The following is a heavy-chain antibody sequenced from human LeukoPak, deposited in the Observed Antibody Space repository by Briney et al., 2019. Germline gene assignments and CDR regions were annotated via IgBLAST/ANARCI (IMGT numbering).Heavy chain of an antibody. Sequence: ASVKVSCKASGYTFTNNWMHWVRQAPGQGLEWIGLINPTGTGTLYAQKFHVRVTMTRDMSTSTDYMELSSLRSEDTAVYYCARDNSVGDIAWWFDPWGQGTLVTVSS. CDR2: INPTGTGT. D-gene: IGHD3-10*01. CDR1: GYTFTNNW. J-gene: IGHJ5*02. CDR3: ARDNSVGDIAWWFDP. V-gene: IGHV1-46*01.